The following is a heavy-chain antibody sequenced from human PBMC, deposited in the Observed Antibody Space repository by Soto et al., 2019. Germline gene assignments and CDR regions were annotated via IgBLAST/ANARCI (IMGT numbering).Heavy chain of an antibody. J-gene: IGHJ5*02. V-gene: IGHV1-46*01. CDR3: LESSGGVFGIIIEGSNWFAP. D-gene: IGHD3-3*01. Sequence: QVRLVQSGAEVRKPGASVKLSCTAPAVTFTSYFMHWVRQAPGHGLEWIGVINPNGGTKKFAQTLQGRMTVPGDKVKSTVERGRGKPGTEENGHFYCLESSGGVFGIIIEGSNWFAPWGQGTLVTVSS. CDR1: AVTFTSYF. CDR2: INPNGGTK.